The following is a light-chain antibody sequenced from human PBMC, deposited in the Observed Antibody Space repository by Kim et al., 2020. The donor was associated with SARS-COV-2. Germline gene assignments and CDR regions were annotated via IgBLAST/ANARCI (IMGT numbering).Light chain of an antibody. CDR1: KLGDKY. Sequence: SYELTQPPSVSVSPGQTASITCSGDKLGDKYACWYKQKPGQSPVLVIYQDSKRPSGIPERFSGSNSGKTTTLTISGTQAMDEADYYCQAWDSSTVVFGGGTQLTVL. J-gene: IGLJ2*01. CDR2: QDS. CDR3: QAWDSSTVV. V-gene: IGLV3-1*01.